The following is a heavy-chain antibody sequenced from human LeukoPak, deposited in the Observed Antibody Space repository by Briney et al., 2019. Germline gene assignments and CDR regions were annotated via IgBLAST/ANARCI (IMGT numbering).Heavy chain of an antibody. CDR2: ISGDGSDT. CDR1: GFTFSTYW. V-gene: IGHV3-74*03. CDR3: ARDPPIYQGISSYYYGMDV. D-gene: IGHD3-3*02. Sequence: GGSLRLSCAASGFTFSTYWLHWVRQAPGKGMVWVSRISGDGSDTEYADSMKGRFTVSRDNAKNTLYLQMNSLRAEDTAVYYCARDPPIYQGISSYYYGMDVWGQGTTVTVSS. J-gene: IGHJ6*02.